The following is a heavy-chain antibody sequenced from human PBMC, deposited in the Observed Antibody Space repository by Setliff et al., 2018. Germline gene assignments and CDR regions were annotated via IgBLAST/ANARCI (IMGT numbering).Heavy chain of an antibody. CDR2: IYHDGNT. CDR3: ARGGGGYHASS. D-gene: IGHD2-2*01. J-gene: IGHJ5*02. CDR1: GVSVNSLTW. V-gene: IGHV4-4*02. Sequence: SETLSLTCAVSGVSVNSLTWWSWVRQSPGKGLEWIGHIYHDGNTKSYPSVHFNQSLKSRVTMSVDKSKNHFSLELTSVTAADTAVYYCARGGGGYHASSWGQGILVTVSS.